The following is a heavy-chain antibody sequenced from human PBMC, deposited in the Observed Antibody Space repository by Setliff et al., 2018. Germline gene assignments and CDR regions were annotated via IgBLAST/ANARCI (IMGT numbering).Heavy chain of an antibody. J-gene: IGHJ5*02. CDR2: ISGSGGST. CDR3: AKNGFGVVALGVNNWFDP. D-gene: IGHD3-10*01. Sequence: PGGSLRLSCAASGFTFTSYEMNWVRQAPGKGLEWVSAISGSGGSTYYADSVKGRFTISRDNSKNTLYLLMNSLRAEDTAVYYCAKNGFGVVALGVNNWFDPWGQGTLVTVS. CDR1: GFTFTSYE. V-gene: IGHV3-23*01.